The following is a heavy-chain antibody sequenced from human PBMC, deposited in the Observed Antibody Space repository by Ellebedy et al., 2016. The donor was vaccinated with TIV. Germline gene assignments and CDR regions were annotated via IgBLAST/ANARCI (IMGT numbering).Heavy chain of an antibody. CDR1: GFIFNSHG. D-gene: IGHD6-19*01. CDR2: ISSHGMTT. J-gene: IGHJ4*02. V-gene: IGHV3-30*13. Sequence: GESLKISCAASGFIFNSHGMHWVRQAPGKGLEWVAVISSHGMTTYYADSVKGRFTISRDNSNNSLYLQMNSLRAEDTAVYFCTKEGAVAGAPAYLAYDYWGQGTLVTVS. CDR3: TKEGAVAGAPAYLAYDY.